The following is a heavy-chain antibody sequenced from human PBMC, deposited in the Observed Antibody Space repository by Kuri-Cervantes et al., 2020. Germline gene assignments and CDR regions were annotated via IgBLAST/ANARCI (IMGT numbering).Heavy chain of an antibody. D-gene: IGHD3-22*01. CDR1: GFTFSSYS. CDR2: ISSSSSTI. V-gene: IGHV3-48*02. J-gene: IGHJ4*02. CDR3: ARDRPYYYDSSGYWDY. Sequence: GGSLRLSCAASGFTFSSYSMNWVRQAPGKGLEWVSYISSSSSTIYYADSVKGRFTISRDNAKNSLYLQMNSLRDEDTAVYYCARDRPYYYDSSGYWDYWGQGTLVTVSS.